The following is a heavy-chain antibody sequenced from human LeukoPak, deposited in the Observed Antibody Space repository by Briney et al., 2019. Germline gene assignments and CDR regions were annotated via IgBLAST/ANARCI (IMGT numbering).Heavy chain of an antibody. V-gene: IGHV4-39*02. J-gene: IGHJ6*02. CDR3: ARDYTIFGVAYGMDV. CDR2: IYYSGST. CDR1: GGSISSSSYY. D-gene: IGHD3-3*01. Sequence: PSETLSLTCTVSGGSISSSSYYWGWIRQPPGKGLEWIGSIYYSGSTYYNPSLKSRVTISVDTSKNQFSLKLSSVTAADTAVYYCARDYTIFGVAYGMDVWGQGTTVTVSS.